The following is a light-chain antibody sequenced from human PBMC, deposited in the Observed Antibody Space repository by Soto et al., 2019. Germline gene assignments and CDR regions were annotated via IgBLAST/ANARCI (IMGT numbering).Light chain of an antibody. CDR2: GAS. CDR1: QSVSTS. CDR3: QQYNDWWT. V-gene: IGKV3-15*01. J-gene: IGKJ1*01. Sequence: EIVMTQSPATLSVSPGERATLSCRASQSVSTSLAWYQQKPGQAPRLLIYGASTRATGFPARFSGSGSATEFTLTISSLQSEDFAVYYCQQYNDWWTFGQGTKVEIK.